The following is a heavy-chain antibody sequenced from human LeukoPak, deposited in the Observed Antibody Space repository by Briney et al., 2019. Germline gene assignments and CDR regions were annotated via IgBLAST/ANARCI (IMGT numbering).Heavy chain of an antibody. Sequence: SGTLSLTCTISGASITSTNWWSWLRQSPGRGLEWIGEVYHSGPTNYNPSLKSRVTISLDRSTNYFSLKMTSMTAADTAVYYCARDPGMVTKANRFEPWGQGTLVTVSS. V-gene: IGHV4-4*02. CDR3: ARDPGMVTKANRFEP. J-gene: IGHJ5*02. CDR2: VYHSGPT. D-gene: IGHD2-21*02. CDR1: GASITSTNW.